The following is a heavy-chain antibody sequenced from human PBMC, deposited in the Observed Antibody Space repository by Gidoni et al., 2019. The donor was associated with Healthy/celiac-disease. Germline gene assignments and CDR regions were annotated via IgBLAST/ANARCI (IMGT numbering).Heavy chain of an antibody. Sequence: QLQLQESGPGLVKPSETLSLTCTVSGGSISSSSYYWGWIRQPPGKGLEWIGSIYYSGSTYYNPSLKSRVTISVDTSKNQFSLKLSSVTAADTAVYYCARRRYYGSGSYESPSANWYFDLWGRGTLVTVSS. J-gene: IGHJ2*01. CDR3: ARRRYYGSGSYESPSANWYFDL. CDR1: GGSISSSSYY. D-gene: IGHD3-10*01. V-gene: IGHV4-39*01. CDR2: IYYSGST.